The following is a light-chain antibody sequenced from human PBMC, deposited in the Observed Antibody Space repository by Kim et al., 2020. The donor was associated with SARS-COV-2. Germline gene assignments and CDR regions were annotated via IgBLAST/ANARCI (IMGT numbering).Light chain of an antibody. V-gene: IGLV3-21*04. J-gene: IGLJ3*02. CDR3: QVWDSSSDHPV. CDR2: YDS. CDR1: NIGSKS. Sequence: PGKTARINGGGNNIGSKSVHWYQQKPGQAPVLVIYYDSDRPSGIPERFSGSNSGNTATLTISRVEAGDEADYYCQVWDSSSDHPVFGGGTQLTVL.